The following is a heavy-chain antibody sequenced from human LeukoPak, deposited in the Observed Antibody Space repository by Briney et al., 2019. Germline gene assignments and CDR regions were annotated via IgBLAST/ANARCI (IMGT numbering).Heavy chain of an antibody. V-gene: IGHV1-3*01. J-gene: IGHJ3*02. Sequence: ASVKVSCKASGYTFTSYAMHWVRQAPGQRLEWMGWINAGNGNTKYPQKFQGRVTITRDTSASTAYMELSSLRSEDTAVYYCASHGELSAFDIWGQGTMVTVSS. CDR3: ASHGELSAFDI. CDR1: GYTFTSYA. D-gene: IGHD3-16*02. CDR2: INAGNGNT.